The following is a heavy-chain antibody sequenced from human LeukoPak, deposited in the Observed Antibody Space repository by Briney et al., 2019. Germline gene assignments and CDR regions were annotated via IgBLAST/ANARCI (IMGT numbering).Heavy chain of an antibody. CDR2: IIPIFGTA. Sequence: SVKVSCKSSGGTFSSYAISWVRQAPGQRLEWMGGIIPIFGTANYAQKFQGRVTITTDESTSTAYMELSSLRSEDTAVYYCARVAAGYCSSTSCYLQNAFDIWGQGTMVTVSS. CDR1: GGTFSSYA. D-gene: IGHD2-2*01. CDR3: ARVAAGYCSSTSCYLQNAFDI. J-gene: IGHJ3*02. V-gene: IGHV1-69*05.